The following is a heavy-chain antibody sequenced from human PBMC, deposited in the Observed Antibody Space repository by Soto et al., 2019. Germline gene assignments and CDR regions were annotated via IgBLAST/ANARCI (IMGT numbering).Heavy chain of an antibody. CDR2: IHHNGTT. J-gene: IGHJ6*03. Sequence: PSETLSLTCAVSTASVSSSKWWTWVRQPPGKGLEWIGEIHHNGTTNYNPSLKSRVTISVDKSNNLFSLNLRSVTAADTAVYYCARKRDSLVRGIKGYFYYYFMDVWGRGTTVTVSS. CDR3: ARKRDSLVRGIKGYFYYYFMDV. D-gene: IGHD3-10*01. CDR1: TASVSSSKW. V-gene: IGHV4-4*02.